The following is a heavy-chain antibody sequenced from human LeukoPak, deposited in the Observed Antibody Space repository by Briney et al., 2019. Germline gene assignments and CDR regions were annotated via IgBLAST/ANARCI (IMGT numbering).Heavy chain of an antibody. Sequence: GGSLRLSCAASGFTFSSYAMHWVRQAPGKGLECVAVISYDGSNEYYADSVKGRFTISRDNSKYTLYLQMNSLRAEDTAVYYCARDPDSSGWYYFDYWGQGTLVTVSS. J-gene: IGHJ4*02. CDR2: ISYDGSNE. V-gene: IGHV3-30-3*01. CDR3: ARDPDSSGWYYFDY. D-gene: IGHD6-19*01. CDR1: GFTFSSYA.